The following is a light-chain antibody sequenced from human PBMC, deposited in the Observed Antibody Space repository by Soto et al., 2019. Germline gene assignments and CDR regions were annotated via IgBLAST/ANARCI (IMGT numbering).Light chain of an antibody. V-gene: IGKV1-39*01. J-gene: IGKJ5*01. Sequence: DIQVTQSTSTLSASVGGRVTITCRASQSISSYLNWYQQKPGKAPKLLIYAASSLQSGVPSRFSGSGSGTDFTLTISSLQPEDFATYYCQQSYSTLRTFGQGTRLEI. CDR1: QSISSY. CDR3: QQSYSTLRT. CDR2: AAS.